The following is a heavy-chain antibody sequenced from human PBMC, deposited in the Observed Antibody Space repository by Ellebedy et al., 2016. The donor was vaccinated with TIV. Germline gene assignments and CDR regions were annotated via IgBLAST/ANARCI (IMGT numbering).Heavy chain of an antibody. CDR2: INNDGTAT. J-gene: IGHJ6*02. V-gene: IGHV3-74*01. CDR1: GFSFSWHW. D-gene: IGHD3-3*01. CDR3: AKDFWSGYYIRYGMDV. Sequence: GESLKISXAASGFSFSWHWMHWVRQAPGKGLVWVSRINNDGTATTYADSVKGRFTISRDNTKNTLYLQMNSLRAEDTAVYYCAKDFWSGYYIRYGMDVWGQGTTVTVSS.